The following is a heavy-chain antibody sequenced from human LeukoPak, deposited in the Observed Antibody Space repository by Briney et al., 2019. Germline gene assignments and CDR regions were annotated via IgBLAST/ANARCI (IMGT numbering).Heavy chain of an antibody. V-gene: IGHV1-18*01. D-gene: IGHD3-3*01. CDR2: ISAYNGNT. J-gene: IGHJ6*02. CDR1: GYTFTSYG. Sequence: ASVKVSCKASGYTFTSYGISWVRQAPGQGLEWMGWISAYNGNTNYAQKLQGRVTMTTDTSTSTAYMELRSLRSDDTAVYYCARLPKGDFWSGYFSGMDVWGQGTTVTVSS. CDR3: ARLPKGDFWSGYFSGMDV.